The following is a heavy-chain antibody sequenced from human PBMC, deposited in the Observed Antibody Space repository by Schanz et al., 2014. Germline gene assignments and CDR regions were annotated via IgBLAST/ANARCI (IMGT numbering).Heavy chain of an antibody. CDR1: GFTFSIYA. CDR3: ARVKYCTITRCYRTETEGIYYMDV. D-gene: IGHD2-2*01. J-gene: IGHJ6*03. Sequence: VQLVESGGGVVQPGGSLRLSCSASGFTFSIYAMHWVRQAPGKGLEWVSSISSGGGSTYYADSVKGRFTISRDNSKNTLYLQMKSLRAEDTAVYYCARVKYCTITRCYRTETEGIYYMDVWGKGTTVTVSS. V-gene: IGHV3-23*04. CDR2: ISSGGGST.